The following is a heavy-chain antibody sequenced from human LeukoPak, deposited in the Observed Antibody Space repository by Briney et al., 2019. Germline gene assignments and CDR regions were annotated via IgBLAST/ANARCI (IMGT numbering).Heavy chain of an antibody. V-gene: IGHV1-58*01. J-gene: IGHJ4*02. CDR2: ILVGSGNT. CDR1: GFTFTSTA. CDR3: ASDPPYTSSSAW. Sequence: ASVKVSCKASGFTFTSTAVQWVRQARGQRLEWIGWILVGSGNTNYAQMFQERVTLTWDVSTSTAYVVLSSLRSEDTAIYYCASDPPYTSSSAWWGQGTLVTVSS. D-gene: IGHD2-2*01.